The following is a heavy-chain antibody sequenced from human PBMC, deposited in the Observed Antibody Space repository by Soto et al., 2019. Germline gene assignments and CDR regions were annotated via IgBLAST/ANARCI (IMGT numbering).Heavy chain of an antibody. CDR3: ARVGSSWCFDY. CDR1: GFTFSSYG. D-gene: IGHD6-13*01. CDR2: IWYDGSNK. J-gene: IGHJ4*02. V-gene: IGHV3-33*01. Sequence: QVQLVESGGGVVQPGRSLRLSCAASGFTFSSYGMHWVRQAPGKGLEWMAVIWYDGSNKYYADSVKGRFTISRDNSKNTLYLQMNSLRAADTAVSYCARVGSSWCFDYWGQGTLVTVSS.